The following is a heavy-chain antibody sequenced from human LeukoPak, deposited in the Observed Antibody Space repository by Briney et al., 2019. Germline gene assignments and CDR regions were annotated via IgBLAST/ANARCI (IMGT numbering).Heavy chain of an antibody. CDR1: GGSVSSYY. CDR3: ARGGSSSSWPFYY. V-gene: IGHV4-59*02. D-gene: IGHD6-13*01. CDR2: IHYSGST. J-gene: IGHJ4*02. Sequence: SETLSLTCTVSGGSVSSYYWSWIRQPPGKELEWIGYIHYSGSTNYNPSLKSRVTMSVDTSKNQFSLKLTSVTAADTAVYYCARGGSSSSWPFYYWGQGTLVTVSS.